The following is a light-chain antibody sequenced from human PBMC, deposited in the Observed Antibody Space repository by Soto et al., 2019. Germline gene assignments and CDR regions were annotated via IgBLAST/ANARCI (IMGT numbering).Light chain of an antibody. V-gene: IGLV3-1*01. Sequence: SYELTQPPSVSVSPGQAASITCSGYNLGDKYVTWYQQKPGQSPILVIYKDSLRPSGITARFSGSNSGDTATLTISGTHALDEADYYCQAWDTSAGFFGGGNKLTVL. J-gene: IGLJ2*01. CDR3: QAWDTSAGF. CDR2: KDS. CDR1: NLGDKY.